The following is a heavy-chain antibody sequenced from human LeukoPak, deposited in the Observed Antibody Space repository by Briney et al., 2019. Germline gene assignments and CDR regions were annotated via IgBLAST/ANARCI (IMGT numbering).Heavy chain of an antibody. V-gene: IGHV4-39*07. CDR1: GGSISSSSYY. Sequence: SETLSLTCTVSGGSISSSSYYWGWIRQPPGKGLEWIGSIYYSGSTYYNPSLKSRVTISVDTSKNQFSLKLSSVTAADTAVYYCARDIVVVPAAMSAIWFDPWGQGTLVTVSS. CDR2: IYYSGST. CDR3: ARDIVVVPAAMSAIWFDP. J-gene: IGHJ5*02. D-gene: IGHD2-2*01.